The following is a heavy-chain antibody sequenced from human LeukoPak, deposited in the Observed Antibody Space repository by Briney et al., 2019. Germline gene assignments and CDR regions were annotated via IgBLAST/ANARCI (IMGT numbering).Heavy chain of an antibody. CDR3: ARTHRGYSYGFDY. Sequence: ETLSLTCTVSGGSISSYYWSWIRQPPVKGLEWIGYIYDSGSTNYNPSLKSRVTISVDTSKNQFSLKLSSVTAADTAVYYCARTHRGYSYGFDYWGQGTLVTVSS. CDR2: IYDSGST. J-gene: IGHJ4*02. CDR1: GGSISSYY. D-gene: IGHD5-18*01. V-gene: IGHV4-59*01.